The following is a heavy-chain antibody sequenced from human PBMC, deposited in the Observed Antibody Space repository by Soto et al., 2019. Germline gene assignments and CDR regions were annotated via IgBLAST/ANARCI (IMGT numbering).Heavy chain of an antibody. D-gene: IGHD3-10*01. CDR1: GYSFTSYW. Sequence: GESLKISCKGSGYSFTSYWIVRVRQMPGKGLEWMGIIYPGDSDTRYSPSFQGQVTISADKSISTAYLQWSSLKASDTAMYYCARGYGSGSYYFANYYGMDVWGQGTTVTVSS. V-gene: IGHV5-51*01. CDR2: IYPGDSDT. CDR3: ARGYGSGSYYFANYYGMDV. J-gene: IGHJ6*02.